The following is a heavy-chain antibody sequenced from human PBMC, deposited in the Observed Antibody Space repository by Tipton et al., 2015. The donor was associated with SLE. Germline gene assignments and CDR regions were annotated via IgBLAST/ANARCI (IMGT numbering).Heavy chain of an antibody. CDR3: TRDILLGWYYFDY. J-gene: IGHJ4*02. D-gene: IGHD2-8*02. CDR1: GFTFGYYA. CDR2: IRGKAYGATT. V-gene: IGHV3-49*04. Sequence: SLRLSCAASGFTFGYYAMSWVRQAPGKVLEWVGFIRGKAYGATTEFAASVKGRFTISRDDSYSIAYLQMNSLKTEDTAVYYCTRDILLGWYYFDYWGQGTLVTVSS.